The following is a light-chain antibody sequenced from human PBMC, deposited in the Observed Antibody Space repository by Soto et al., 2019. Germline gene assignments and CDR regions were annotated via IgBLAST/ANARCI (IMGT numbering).Light chain of an antibody. CDR1: QSLNSNF. Sequence: EFVLTHSPGTLSLSPGERATLSCRASQSLNSNFFAWYQQRPGQAPRLLIYGASTRVTGVPDRFSGSGSGTDFTLTISRLEPEDFAVYYCQEYGSSPPRYTFGQGTKLEI. CDR2: GAS. J-gene: IGKJ2*01. CDR3: QEYGSSPPRYT. V-gene: IGKV3-20*01.